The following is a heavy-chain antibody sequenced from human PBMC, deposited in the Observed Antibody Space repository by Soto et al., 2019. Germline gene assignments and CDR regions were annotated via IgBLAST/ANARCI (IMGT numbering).Heavy chain of an antibody. J-gene: IGHJ5*02. D-gene: IGHD6-13*01. CDR1: GDSISGEGWY. V-gene: IGHV4-31*03. Sequence: QVQLQESGPGLVEPSQTLSLTCTVSGDSISGEGWYWSWIRQYSGRGLEWIGYIHHSGSTYSNPSLKGRVSMSVDTSKTQFFLKLTSVTAADTAVYYCARAWTATAGWANWFALWGQGTLVTVSS. CDR2: IHHSGST. CDR3: ARAWTATAGWANWFAL.